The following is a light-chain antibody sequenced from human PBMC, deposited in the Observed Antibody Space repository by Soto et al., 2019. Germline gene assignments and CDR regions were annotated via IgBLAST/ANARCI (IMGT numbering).Light chain of an antibody. CDR3: MQTLQKPLT. J-gene: IGKJ4*01. CDR1: QSLMHTDGKTH. CDR2: ELS. V-gene: IGKV2D-29*01. Sequence: DILMTQSPLSLSVTPGQPASISCKSSQSLMHTDGKTHLYWYLQRPGQPPQLLIYELSNRFSGVPDRFSGSESETDYSLKISRVEAEDAGVYYCMQTLQKPLTFGGGNKVEIK.